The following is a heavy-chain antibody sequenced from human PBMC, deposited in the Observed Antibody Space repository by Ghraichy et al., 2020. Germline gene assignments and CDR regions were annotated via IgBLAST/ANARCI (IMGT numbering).Heavy chain of an antibody. Sequence: GGSLRLSCAASGVSFSSYWMSWVRQAPGEGLEWVANIKADGSEKYYADSVKGRFTISRDNAKQSLFLQMNSLRAEDTAVYYCATEGPPATILYYWGQGTLVTVSS. J-gene: IGHJ4*02. V-gene: IGHV3-7*01. CDR3: ATEGPPATILYY. CDR1: GVSFSSYW. D-gene: IGHD5-12*01. CDR2: IKADGSEK.